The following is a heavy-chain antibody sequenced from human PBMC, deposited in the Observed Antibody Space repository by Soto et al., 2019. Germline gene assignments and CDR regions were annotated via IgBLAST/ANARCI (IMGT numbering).Heavy chain of an antibody. CDR2: IIPIFGTA. J-gene: IGHJ6*03. V-gene: IGHV1-69*13. CDR3: ARGNYGSGGYYYYYYMDV. D-gene: IGHD3-10*01. CDR1: GGTFSSYA. Sequence: ASVKVSCKASGGTFSSYAISWVRQAPGQGLEWMGGIIPIFGTANYAQKFQGRVTITADESTSTAYMELSSLRSEDTAVYYCARGNYGSGGYYYYYYMDVWGKGTTVTVSS.